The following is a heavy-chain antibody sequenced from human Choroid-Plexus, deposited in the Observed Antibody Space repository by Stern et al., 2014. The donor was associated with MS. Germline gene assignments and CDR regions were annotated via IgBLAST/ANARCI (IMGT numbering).Heavy chain of an antibody. V-gene: IGHV3-30*18. CDR3: AKDRQYLTYFFDH. J-gene: IGHJ5*02. CDR2: ISYDGGNK. CDR1: GFTFGSCA. D-gene: IGHD2/OR15-2a*01. Sequence: QMQLVQSGGGVVQPGRPLRLSCVASGFTFGSCAMHWVRQAPGKGLEWVAGISYDGGNKYYADSVKGRFTISRDNSQNTLYMQMSSLRPEDTAVYYCAKDRQYLTYFFDHWGQGSLVTVSS.